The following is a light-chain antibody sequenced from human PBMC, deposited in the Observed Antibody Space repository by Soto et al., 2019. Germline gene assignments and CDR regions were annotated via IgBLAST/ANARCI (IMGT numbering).Light chain of an antibody. CDR3: SSYTSSSTWV. Sequence: QSVLTQPASVSGSPGQSITVSCTGTSSDIGGYNYVSWYQQHPGKAPNLLISEVTKRPSGVSDRFSGSRSDNTASLTISGLQAEDAADYYCSSYTSSSTWVFGGGTKLTVL. V-gene: IGLV2-14*01. J-gene: IGLJ3*02. CDR2: EVT. CDR1: SSDIGGYNY.